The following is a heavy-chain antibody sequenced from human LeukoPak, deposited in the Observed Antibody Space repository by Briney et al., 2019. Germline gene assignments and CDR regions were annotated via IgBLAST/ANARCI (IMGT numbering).Heavy chain of an antibody. CDR3: ARVRRRYYYDSSGFAFDI. D-gene: IGHD3-22*01. CDR1: GYTFTGYY. CDR2: INPNSGGT. J-gene: IGHJ3*02. V-gene: IGHV1-2*02. Sequence: ASVKVSCKASGYTFTGYYMHWVRQAPGQGLEWMGWINPNSGGTNYAQKFQGRVTMTRDTSISTAYMELSRLRSDDTVVYYCARVRRRYYYDSSGFAFDIWGQGTMVTVSS.